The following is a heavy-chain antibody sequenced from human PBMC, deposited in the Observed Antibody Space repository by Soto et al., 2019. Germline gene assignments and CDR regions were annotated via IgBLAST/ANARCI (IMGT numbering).Heavy chain of an antibody. CDR2: ISSTSTNI. V-gene: IGHV3-21*01. Sequence: EVQLVESGGGLVKPGGSLRLSCAASGFTFSRYIMHWVRQAAGQGLEWIATISSTSTNIYYADSVKGRITISRDNPKNSLSLQMDSLRREDTAVYYCTRGIASSSLVTFDVWGQGTMVTVSP. J-gene: IGHJ3*01. D-gene: IGHD2-21*01. CDR1: GFTFSRYI. CDR3: TRGIASSSLVTFDV.